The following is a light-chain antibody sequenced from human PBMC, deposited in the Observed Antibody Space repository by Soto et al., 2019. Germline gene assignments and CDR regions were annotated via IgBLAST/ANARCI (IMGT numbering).Light chain of an antibody. CDR1: QTISSS. J-gene: IGKJ5*01. CDR3: QQYENWPSIT. V-gene: IGKV3-15*01. CDR2: GAS. Sequence: DIVLTQSPGTLSLSPGERATLSCRASQTISSSSLAWYQQKPGQAPRLLISGASTRATGIPVRFSGSGSGTEFALAISSLQSEDFAVYYCQQYENWPSITFGKGTRLEIK.